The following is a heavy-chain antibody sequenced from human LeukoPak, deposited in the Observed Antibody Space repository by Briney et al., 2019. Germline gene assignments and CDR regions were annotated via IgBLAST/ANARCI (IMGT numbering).Heavy chain of an antibody. D-gene: IGHD3-16*01. Sequence: ASVKVSCKASGYIFTSYGISWVRQAPGQGPEWMGWISAYYGDIKYAQHLQGRVTMSIDTSTSTAYMELRSLQSDDTAVYYCARVKLGVDAFDIWGQGTMVTVSS. CDR3: ARVKLGVDAFDI. V-gene: IGHV1-18*01. J-gene: IGHJ3*02. CDR2: ISAYYGDI. CDR1: GYIFTSYG.